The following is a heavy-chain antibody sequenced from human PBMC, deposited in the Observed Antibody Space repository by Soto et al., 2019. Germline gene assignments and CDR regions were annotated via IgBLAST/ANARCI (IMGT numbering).Heavy chain of an antibody. CDR3: ARDPRRRGCYWNYFDY. CDR1: GSTFSSYA. D-gene: IGHD2-15*01. CDR2: IIPIFGTA. V-gene: IGHV1-69*13. Sequence: ASVKVSCKASGSTFSSYAISWVRQAPGQGREWMGGIIPIFGTANYAQKFQGRVTITADESTSTAYREASSLRSQDTAVYSCARDPRRRGCYWNYFDYWGQGTLVPVSS. J-gene: IGHJ4*02.